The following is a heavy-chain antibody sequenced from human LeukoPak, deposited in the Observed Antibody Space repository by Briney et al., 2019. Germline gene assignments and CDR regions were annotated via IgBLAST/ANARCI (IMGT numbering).Heavy chain of an antibody. V-gene: IGHV4-38-2*02. CDR1: GYSISSGYY. CDR3: ARGSAGGAVSYYDFWSGYSVFDY. Sequence: SETLSLTCTVSGYSISSGYYWGWIRQPPGKGLEWIGSIYHSGSTYYNPSLKSRVTISVDTSKNQFSLKLSSVTAADTAVYYCARGSAGGAVSYYDFWSGYSVFDYWGQGTLVTVSS. D-gene: IGHD3-3*01. CDR2: IYHSGST. J-gene: IGHJ4*02.